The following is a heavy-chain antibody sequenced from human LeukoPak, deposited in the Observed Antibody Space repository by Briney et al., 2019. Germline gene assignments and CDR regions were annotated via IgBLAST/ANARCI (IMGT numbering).Heavy chain of an antibody. V-gene: IGHV3-74*01. Sequence: PGGSLRLSCAASGFTFSDTWMHWVRQVPGKGLVWVSRIRGDGGDARYAESVKGRFTISRDNAKNTLYLQMNSLRDEDTAVYYCARDWFHAIDYWGQGTLVTVSS. J-gene: IGHJ4*02. D-gene: IGHD2/OR15-2a*01. CDR1: GFTFSDTW. CDR3: ARDWFHAIDY. CDR2: IRGDGGDA.